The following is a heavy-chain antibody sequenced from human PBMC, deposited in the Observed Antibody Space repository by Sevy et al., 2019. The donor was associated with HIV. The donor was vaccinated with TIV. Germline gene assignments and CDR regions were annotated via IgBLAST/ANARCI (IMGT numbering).Heavy chain of an antibody. CDR1: GFTFRDYY. J-gene: IGHJ4*02. CDR3: ARASVTSTKFFDY. D-gene: IGHD4-17*01. CDR2: ISGSDSII. Sequence: GESLKISCAASGFTFRDYYMSWIRQAPGKGLEWISYISGSDSIIYYADSVKGRFTISRDNAKNSLYLQMNSLRAEDTAVYYCARASVTSTKFFDYWGQGTLVTVSS. V-gene: IGHV3-11*04.